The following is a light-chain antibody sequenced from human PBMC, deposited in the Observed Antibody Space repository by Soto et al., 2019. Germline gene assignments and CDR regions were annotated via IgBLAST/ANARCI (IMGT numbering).Light chain of an antibody. J-gene: IGKJ3*01. CDR3: QQYSSSPPEFT. V-gene: IGKV3-20*01. Sequence: EIVLTQSPGTLSVSPGERVTLSCRASQSVNSNYLAWYQQRPGQAPRLLIFGASYRATGIPDRFSGSGSGTDFTLTISRLEPEDFAVYYCQQYSSSPPEFTFGPGTKVDGK. CDR1: QSVNSNY. CDR2: GAS.